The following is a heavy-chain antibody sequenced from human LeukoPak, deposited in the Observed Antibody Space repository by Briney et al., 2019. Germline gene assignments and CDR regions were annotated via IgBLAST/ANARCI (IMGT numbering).Heavy chain of an antibody. V-gene: IGHV3-23*01. J-gene: IGHJ4*02. CDR1: GFTFSNYA. CDR2: ISGSGDST. Sequence: GGSLRLSCAASGFTFSNYAMSWVRQAPGKGLERVSAISGSGDSTSYADSVKGRFTISRDNSKNTLFLQMNNLRVEDTALYYCTKEYDKTNRSPQWGFDSWGQGTLVTVSS. CDR3: TKEYDKTNRSPQWGFDS. D-gene: IGHD6-19*01.